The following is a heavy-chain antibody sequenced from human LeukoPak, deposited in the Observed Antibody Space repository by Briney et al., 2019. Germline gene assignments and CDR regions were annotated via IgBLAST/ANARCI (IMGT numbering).Heavy chain of an antibody. CDR2: ISFNGRNT. D-gene: IGHD5-12*01. J-gene: IGHJ3*01. V-gene: IGHV3-23*01. Sequence: PGGSLRLSCAASGFNFADSAMSWVRQTPRKGLEWVSLISFNGRNTYYGDSVKGRFTISRDNSKDTVYLQMNSLRAEDTAIFYCARDIELSTWGLGTMVTVSS. CDR1: GFNFADSA. CDR3: ARDIELST.